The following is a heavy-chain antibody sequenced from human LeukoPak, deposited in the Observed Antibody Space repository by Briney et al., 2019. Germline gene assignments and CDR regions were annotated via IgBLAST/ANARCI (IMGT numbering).Heavy chain of an antibody. J-gene: IGHJ5*02. CDR3: ARCSVVVAARGWFDP. D-gene: IGHD2-15*01. Sequence: SETLSLTCAVYGGSFSGYYWSWIRQPPGKGLEWIGSIYYSGSTYYNPSLKSRVTISVDTSKNQFSLRLTSVTATDTAVYYCARCSVVVAARGWFDPWGQGTLVTVSS. V-gene: IGHV4-34*01. CDR1: GGSFSGYY. CDR2: IYYSGST.